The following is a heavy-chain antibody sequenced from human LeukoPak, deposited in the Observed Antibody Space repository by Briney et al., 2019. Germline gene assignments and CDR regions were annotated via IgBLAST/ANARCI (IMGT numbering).Heavy chain of an antibody. Sequence: PETLSLTCTVPGGSINSHYWSWIRQPAGKGLDWIGRIYSRGSTNYNPSLKSRVTMSVDVAKNQFSLKLTSVPAADTAMYYCARGPQVATDAAFHFWGQGTLVTVSS. V-gene: IGHV4-4*07. CDR2: IYSRGST. CDR1: GGSINSHY. J-gene: IGHJ4*02. D-gene: IGHD2-15*01. CDR3: ARGPQVATDAAFHF.